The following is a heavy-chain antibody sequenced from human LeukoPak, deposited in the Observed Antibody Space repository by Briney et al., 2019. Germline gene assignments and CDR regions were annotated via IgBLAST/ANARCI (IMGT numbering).Heavy chain of an antibody. CDR1: GGSFSGYY. Sequence: MASETLSLTCAVYGGSFSGYYWSWIRQPPGKGLEWIGEINHSGSTNYNPSLKRRVTISVATSKNKFSLMLSSVTAADTAVYYCARAPRITIFGVVHDYWGQGTLVTVSS. CDR3: ARAPRITIFGVVHDY. V-gene: IGHV4-34*01. D-gene: IGHD3-3*01. CDR2: INHSGST. J-gene: IGHJ4*02.